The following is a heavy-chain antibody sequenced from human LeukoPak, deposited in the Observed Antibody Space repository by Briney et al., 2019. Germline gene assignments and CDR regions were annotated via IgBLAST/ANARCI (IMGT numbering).Heavy chain of an antibody. CDR1: GFTFDDYA. CDR3: AKVEDGYNQNRETPFDY. D-gene: IGHD5-24*01. V-gene: IGHV3-9*01. J-gene: IGHJ4*02. Sequence: GRSLRLSCAASGFTFDDYAMHWVRQAPGKGLEWVSGISWNSGSIGYADSVKGRFTISRDNAKNSLYLQMNSLRAEDTALYYCAKVEDGYNQNRETPFDYWGQGTLVTVSS. CDR2: ISWNSGSI.